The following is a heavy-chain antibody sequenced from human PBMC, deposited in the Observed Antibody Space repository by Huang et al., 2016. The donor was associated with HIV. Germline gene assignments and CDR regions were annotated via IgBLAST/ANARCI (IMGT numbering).Heavy chain of an antibody. CDR2: RAYDGSNK. CDR3: AGEPDRGVLAATDGFQH. V-gene: IGHV3-30-3*01. J-gene: IGHJ1*01. D-gene: IGHD2-15*01. Sequence: QVQLVESGGGVVQPGRSLRLSCAASGFNLRSYAMHWVRQAGGKELAGVAVRAYDGSNKYYADSGKCGFTISREKSKNTLYLQMNSLRAEDTAVYYCAGEPDRGVLAATDGFQHWGQGTLVTVSS. CDR1: GFNLRSYA.